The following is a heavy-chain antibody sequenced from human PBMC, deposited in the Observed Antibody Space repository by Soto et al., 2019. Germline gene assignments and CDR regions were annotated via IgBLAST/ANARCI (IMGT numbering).Heavy chain of an antibody. CDR1: GGTFSSYA. J-gene: IGHJ5*02. CDR3: ARDNCMSTSCGFDP. CDR2: IIPILGTA. Sequence: QVQLVQSGAEVKKPGSSVKVSCKASGGTFSSYAISWVRQAPGQGLEWMGGIIPILGTANYAQKFQGRVTITADESTRPAYMELSSLRSEDTAVYSCARDNCMSTSCGFDPWGQGTLVTVSS. V-gene: IGHV1-69*11. D-gene: IGHD2-2*01.